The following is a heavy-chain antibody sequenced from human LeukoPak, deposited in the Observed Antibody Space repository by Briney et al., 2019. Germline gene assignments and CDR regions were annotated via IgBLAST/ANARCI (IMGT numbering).Heavy chain of an antibody. CDR1: GYTFPRYG. D-gene: IGHD6-6*01. V-gene: IGHV1-18*01. J-gene: IGHJ4*02. CDR2: ISAYNGNT. CDR3: ASGEYSRTRLGY. Sequence: VSVTVSCMASGYTFPRYGIRWVRPAPGQGLAWVGWISAYNGNTNYAQKLQGRVTMTTDTATSTAYMELRSLRSDDTAVYYCASGEYSRTRLGYWAQGTLVTVSS.